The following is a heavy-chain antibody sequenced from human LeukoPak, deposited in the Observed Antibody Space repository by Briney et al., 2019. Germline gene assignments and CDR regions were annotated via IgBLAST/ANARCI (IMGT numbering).Heavy chain of an antibody. CDR1: GGSISSGIYY. J-gene: IGHJ4*02. D-gene: IGHD5-18*01. CDR3: ARQYTYGALLDY. V-gene: IGHV4-61*02. Sequence: SQTLSLTRIVSGGSISSGIYYWRWLRQPAGRGLEWIGRNYTSGSTNYNPSLKSRFTISVDTTKNQFSLKLRSVNAADTAVYYCARQYTYGALLDYWGQGTLVTVSS. CDR2: NYTSGST.